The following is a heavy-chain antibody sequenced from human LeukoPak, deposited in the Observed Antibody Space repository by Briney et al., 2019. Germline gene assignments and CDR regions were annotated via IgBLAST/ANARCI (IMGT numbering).Heavy chain of an antibody. CDR1: GGSISSYY. CDR2: IYYSGST. Sequence: PSETLSLTCTVSGGSISSYYWSWIRQPPGKGLEWIGYIYYSGSTNYNPSLKSRVTISVDTSKNQFSLKLSSVTAADTAVYYCARGQRDSKDYFDYWGQGTLVTVSS. J-gene: IGHJ4*02. D-gene: IGHD6-25*01. CDR3: ARGQRDSKDYFDY. V-gene: IGHV4-59*08.